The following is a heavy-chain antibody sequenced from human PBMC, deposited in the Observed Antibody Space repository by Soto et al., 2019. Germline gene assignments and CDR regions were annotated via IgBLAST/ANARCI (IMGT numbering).Heavy chain of an antibody. V-gene: IGHV3-23*01. D-gene: IGHD4-17*01. CDR2: ISSTSDSA. CDR3: AHPRGYGVFDAVDI. J-gene: IGHJ3*02. CDR1: GFIFSTYA. Sequence: QPGGSLRLSCAASGFIFSTYAMNWVRQAPGKGLEWISAISSTSDSAYYAESVRGRFTISRDNSINALYLHMRSLRPEDTAVYYCAHPRGYGVFDAVDIWGQGTMVTVSS.